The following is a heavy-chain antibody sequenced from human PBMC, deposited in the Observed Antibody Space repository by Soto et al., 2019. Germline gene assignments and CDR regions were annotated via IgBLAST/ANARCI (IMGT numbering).Heavy chain of an antibody. D-gene: IGHD3-10*01. J-gene: IGHJ4*02. Sequence: PSETLSLTCTVAGGSINSFYWDWFRQPPGKGLEWIGYIYFTGSTNYNPSLTSRVTISVDSSKRQFSLRLTSVSAADTAVYFCARNMATGGTGNFDSWGQGRPVTVSS. CDR2: IYFTGST. CDR1: GGSINSFY. CDR3: ARNMATGGTGNFDS. V-gene: IGHV4-59*01.